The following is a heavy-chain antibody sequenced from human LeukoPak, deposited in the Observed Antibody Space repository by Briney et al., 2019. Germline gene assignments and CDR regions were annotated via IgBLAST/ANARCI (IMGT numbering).Heavy chain of an antibody. CDR3: ARGHWYYYDTSGYSNPTFIDY. V-gene: IGHV4-31*03. Sequence: SETLSLTCTVSGVSISSDGYSWNWIRQHPGKGLEWIGYIYYTGSTSCNPSLKSRVATSVDTSENQFSLKLSSVTAADTAVYYCARGHWYYYDTSGYSNPTFIDYWGQGTLVTVSS. CDR2: IYYTGST. D-gene: IGHD3-22*01. J-gene: IGHJ4*02. CDR1: GVSISSDGYS.